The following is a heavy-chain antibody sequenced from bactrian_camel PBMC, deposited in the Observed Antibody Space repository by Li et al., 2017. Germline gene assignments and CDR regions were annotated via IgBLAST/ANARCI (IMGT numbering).Heavy chain of an antibody. J-gene: IGHJ4*01. CDR2: ILPGAGNT. V-gene: IGHV3S61*01. Sequence: VQLVESGGGSVQPGGSLRLSCAASGFTSGTYSMGWFRQAPGMEREGVATILPGAGNTYYADSVNGRFTISRGDDKNTVYLQMNNLKPEDTAMYYCAADHVILATACSQGTQVTVS. CDR1: GFTSGTYS. D-gene: IGHD1*01.